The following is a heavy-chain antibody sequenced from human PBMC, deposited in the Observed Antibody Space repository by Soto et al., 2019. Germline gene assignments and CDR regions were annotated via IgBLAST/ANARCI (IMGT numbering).Heavy chain of an antibody. CDR2: ITDSGGDT. J-gene: IGHJ4*02. V-gene: IGHV3-23*01. D-gene: IGHD3-10*01. CDR3: ARGSTDSYPGSRIFDF. Sequence: EVQLLESGGGLVQPGGSLRLSCAASGFTFSSYAMSWVRQAPGKGLEWVSAITDSGGDTKYADSVRGRFTISRDNSKSTLYLQMSSLRAEDSAIYYCARGSTDSYPGSRIFDFWGRGTLVTVSS. CDR1: GFTFSSYA.